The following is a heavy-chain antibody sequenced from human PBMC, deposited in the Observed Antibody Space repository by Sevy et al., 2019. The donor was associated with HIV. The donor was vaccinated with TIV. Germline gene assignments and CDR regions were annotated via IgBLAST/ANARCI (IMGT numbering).Heavy chain of an antibody. D-gene: IGHD3-22*01. CDR2: INPNSGGT. Sequence: ASVKVSCKASGYTFTGYYMHWVRQAPGQGLEWMGWINPNSGGTNYAQKFQGRVTMTRDTSISTAYMELSRLRSDDTAVYYCARVKSVRGGGYPDFDIWGQGTMVTVS. CDR1: GYTFTGYY. CDR3: ARVKSVRGGGYPDFDI. J-gene: IGHJ3*02. V-gene: IGHV1-2*02.